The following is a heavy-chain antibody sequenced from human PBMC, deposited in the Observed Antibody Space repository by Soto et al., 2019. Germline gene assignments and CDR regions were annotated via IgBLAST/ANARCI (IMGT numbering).Heavy chain of an antibody. D-gene: IGHD3-10*01. CDR3: ARDIAYSNYYGPSDY. CDR1: GLTLSRYW. J-gene: IGHJ4*02. Sequence: GGSLRLSCGTSGLTLSRYWMHLVRQAPGKGLVWVSRINSDGSSTTYADSVKGRFTISRDNAKNTLYLQMNSLRAEDTAMYYCARDIAYSNYYGPSDYWGQGTLVTVSS. V-gene: IGHV3-74*01. CDR2: INSDGSST.